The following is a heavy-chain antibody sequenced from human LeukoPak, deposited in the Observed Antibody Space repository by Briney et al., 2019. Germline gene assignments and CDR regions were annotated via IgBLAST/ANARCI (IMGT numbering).Heavy chain of an antibody. V-gene: IGHV3-9*01. CDR1: GFTFEDYA. J-gene: IGHJ4*02. D-gene: IGHD3-22*01. CDR2: LSWNSGSI. Sequence: SLRLSCAASGFTFEDYAMHWARQAPGKGLEWVSGLSWNSGSIGYADSVKGRITTTRDNAKNSLYLQMNSLRAEDTGLYYCAKDRGRDYYDSSGYYDNWGQGNLFTVSS. CDR3: AKDRGRDYYDSSGYYDN.